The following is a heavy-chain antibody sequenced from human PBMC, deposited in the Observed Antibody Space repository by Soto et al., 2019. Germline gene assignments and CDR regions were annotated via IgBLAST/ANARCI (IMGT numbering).Heavy chain of an antibody. CDR2: IKQAGSEK. D-gene: IGHD3-16*01. Sequence: EVQLVESGGGLVQPGGSLRLSCAASGFTLTTYGMNWVRQAPGKGLEWVANIKQAGSEKYYMDSVKGRFTISRDNAKNSLYLQMSSLRDEDTAVYYCAGGNGFLITSWGQGTLVTASS. CDR1: GFTLTTYG. J-gene: IGHJ5*02. CDR3: AGGNGFLITS. V-gene: IGHV3-7*01.